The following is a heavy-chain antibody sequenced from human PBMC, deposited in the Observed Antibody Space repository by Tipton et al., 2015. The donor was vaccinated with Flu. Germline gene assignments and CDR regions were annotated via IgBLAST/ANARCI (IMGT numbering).Heavy chain of an antibody. J-gene: IGHJ4*02. CDR3: AVPTMTVFSSSRGY. CDR2: IIPILGTE. D-gene: IGHD3-10*01. V-gene: IGHV1-69*01. CDR1: GGPFSSYA. Sequence: QMQLVQSGAEVKKPGSSVKVSCKASGGPFSSYAINWVRQAPGRGLEWIGGIIPILGTEDYAQKFQGRVTITADESTKTAYMELNSLRSEDTAVYYCAVPTMTVFSSSRGYWGQGTLVTVSS.